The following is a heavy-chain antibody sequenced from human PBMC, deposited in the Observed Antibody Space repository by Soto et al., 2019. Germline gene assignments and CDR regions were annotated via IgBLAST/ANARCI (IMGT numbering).Heavy chain of an antibody. J-gene: IGHJ4*02. CDR3: ARERRWEPLLY. V-gene: IGHV1-18*01. CDR2: ISGYNINT. Sequence: QVRLVQSGPEGKKPGASVRVSCKASGYTFANYGITWVRQTSGQGLEWLGWISGYNINTHYAQKFEDRVTLTTDKSTSTVYMELRSLKSDDTAIYFCARERRWEPLLYWGQGTLVTVSP. D-gene: IGHD1-26*01. CDR1: GYTFANYG.